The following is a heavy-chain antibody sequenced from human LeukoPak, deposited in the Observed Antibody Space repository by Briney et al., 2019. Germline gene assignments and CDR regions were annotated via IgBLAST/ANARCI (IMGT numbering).Heavy chain of an antibody. J-gene: IGHJ4*02. CDR3: AKDSSGWPRVYYFDY. D-gene: IGHD6-19*01. Sequence: GGSLRLSCAASGFTFSSYTMNWVRQAPGKGLEWLSYISSSGSTIYYADSVKGRFTISRDNAKNSLYLQMNSLRAEDTAVYYCAKDSSGWPRVYYFDYWGQGTLVTVSS. CDR2: ISSSGSTI. V-gene: IGHV3-48*01. CDR1: GFTFSSYT.